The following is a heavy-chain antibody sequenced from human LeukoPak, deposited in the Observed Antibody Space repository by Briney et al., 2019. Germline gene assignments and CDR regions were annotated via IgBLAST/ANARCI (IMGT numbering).Heavy chain of an antibody. CDR3: AKGGPQYYYGSGSFDY. D-gene: IGHD3-10*01. Sequence: GGSLRLSCAASGITFSNYWMSWVRQAPGEGLEWVSAISGSGGSTYYADSVKGRFTISRDNSKNTLYLQMNSLRAEDTAVYYCAKGGPQYYYGSGSFDYWGQGTLVTVSS. CDR1: GITFSNYW. V-gene: IGHV3-23*01. CDR2: ISGSGGST. J-gene: IGHJ4*02.